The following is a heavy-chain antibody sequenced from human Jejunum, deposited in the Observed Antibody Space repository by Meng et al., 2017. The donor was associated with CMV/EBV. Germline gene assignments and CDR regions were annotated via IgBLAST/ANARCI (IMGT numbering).Heavy chain of an antibody. CDR1: GFTVIDKY. V-gene: IGHV3-66*02. CDR2: LYSGGTT. J-gene: IGHJ3*02. CDR3: ARQYSGSYGDAFDI. Sequence: ATGFTVIDKYMTWVRQPPGKGLQWVSILYSGGTTSYADSVRGRFIFSRDSSKNTVFLQMNSLRPDDTAVYYCARQYSGSYGDAFDIWGQGVLVTVSS. D-gene: IGHD1-26*01.